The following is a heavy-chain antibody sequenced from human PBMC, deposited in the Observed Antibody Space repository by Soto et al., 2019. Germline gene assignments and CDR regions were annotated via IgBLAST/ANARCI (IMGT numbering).Heavy chain of an antibody. D-gene: IGHD1-26*01. V-gene: IGHV3-23*01. Sequence: PGKWLKWVSSIRGTGGSTHYTDSVKGRFAISRDNSKNTLFLQLNRLGAEDTAIYYCAKDSDGVPSGTCLDFSCQRTLVSVS. J-gene: IGHJ4*03. CDR2: IRGTGGST. CDR3: AKDSDGVPSGTCLDF.